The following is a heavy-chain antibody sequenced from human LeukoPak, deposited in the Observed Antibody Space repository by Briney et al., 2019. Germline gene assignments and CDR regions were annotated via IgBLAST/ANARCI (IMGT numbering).Heavy chain of an antibody. Sequence: TSETLSLTCTVSGGSISSYYWNWIRQPPGKGLEWIGYIYYSGSTNYNPTLKSRVTMSVDTSKNQFSLKLSSVTAADTAVYYCARLLEGYYSYGMDVWGQGTTVTVSS. J-gene: IGHJ6*02. CDR3: ARLLEGYYSYGMDV. CDR1: GGSISSYY. D-gene: IGHD1-1*01. CDR2: IYYSGST. V-gene: IGHV4-59*08.